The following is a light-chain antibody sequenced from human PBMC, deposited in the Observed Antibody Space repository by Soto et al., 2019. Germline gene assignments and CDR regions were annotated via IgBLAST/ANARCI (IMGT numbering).Light chain of an antibody. CDR2: DAS. Sequence: DVHMSQSPSTLSASIGYRFILTCQASQDIANYLNWYQQKPGKAPKLLIYDASSLESGVPSRFRGSGSGTEYTLTISSLQPNDFETYYCQQYNSYSLTFGGGTKVDIK. CDR3: QQYNSYSLT. J-gene: IGKJ4*01. CDR1: QDIANY. V-gene: IGKV1-5*01.